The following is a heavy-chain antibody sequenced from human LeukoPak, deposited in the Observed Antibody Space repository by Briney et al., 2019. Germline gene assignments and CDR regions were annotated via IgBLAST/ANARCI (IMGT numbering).Heavy chain of an antibody. V-gene: IGHV3-30*02. Sequence: GGSLRLSCAASGFTFSSYGMHWVRQAPGKGLEWVAFIRYDGSNKYYADSVKGRFTISRDNSKNTLYLQMNSLRAEDTAVYYCAKDSAWFGELPSAFDIWGQGTMVTVSS. CDR3: AKDSAWFGELPSAFDI. CDR2: IRYDGSNK. D-gene: IGHD3-10*01. CDR1: GFTFSSYG. J-gene: IGHJ3*02.